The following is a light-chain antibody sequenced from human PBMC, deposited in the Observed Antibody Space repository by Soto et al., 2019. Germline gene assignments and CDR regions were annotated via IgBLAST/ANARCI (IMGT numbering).Light chain of an antibody. CDR3: QQYGSSPPVT. V-gene: IGKV3-20*01. Sequence: EIVLTQSPGTLSLSPGERATLSCRASQSVSSSYLAWYQLKPGQAPRLLVYGASSRATGIPARFSGSGSGTYFTLTISRLAPEDFAVYYWQQYGSSPPVTFRQGTKLEIK. CDR2: GAS. J-gene: IGKJ2*01. CDR1: QSVSSSY.